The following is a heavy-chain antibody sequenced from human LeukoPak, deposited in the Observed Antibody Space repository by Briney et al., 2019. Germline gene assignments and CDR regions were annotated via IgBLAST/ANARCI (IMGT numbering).Heavy chain of an antibody. CDR2: ISGSGGST. CDR1: GFTFSSYA. J-gene: IGHJ5*02. V-gene: IGHV3-23*01. CDR3: AKGEQWLVFVTWFDP. Sequence: GGSLRLSCAASGFTFSSYAMSLVRQAPGKGLEWVSAISGSGGSTYYADSVKGRFTISRDNSKNTLYLQMNSLRAEDTAVYYCAKGEQWLVFVTWFDPWGQGTLVTVSS. D-gene: IGHD6-19*01.